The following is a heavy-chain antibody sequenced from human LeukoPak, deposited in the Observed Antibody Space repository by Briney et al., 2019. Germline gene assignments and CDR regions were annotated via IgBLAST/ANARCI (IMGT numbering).Heavy chain of an antibody. CDR3: ASSTSCYGCWFDP. Sequence: SVKVSCKASGGTFSSYAISWVRQAPGQGLEWMGRIIPIFGTANYAQKFQGRVTITTDESTRTAYMELSSLRSEDTAVYYCASSTSCYGCWFDPWGQGTLVTVSS. J-gene: IGHJ5*02. CDR1: GGTFSSYA. CDR2: IIPIFGTA. D-gene: IGHD2-2*01. V-gene: IGHV1-69*05.